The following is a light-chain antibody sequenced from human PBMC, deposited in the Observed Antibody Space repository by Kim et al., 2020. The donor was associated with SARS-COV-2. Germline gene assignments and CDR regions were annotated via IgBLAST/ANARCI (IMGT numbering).Light chain of an antibody. V-gene: IGKV1-12*01. CDR2: STS. CDR3: QQLNGFPLT. Sequence: FASMGDRVTIACRASENIGSWLAWYHQKPGKAPSLLIYSTSTLHSGVPSRFSGSGSGTDFTLTVSSLQPEDSAVYYCQQLNGFPLTFGGGTKLEI. CDR1: ENIGSW. J-gene: IGKJ4*01.